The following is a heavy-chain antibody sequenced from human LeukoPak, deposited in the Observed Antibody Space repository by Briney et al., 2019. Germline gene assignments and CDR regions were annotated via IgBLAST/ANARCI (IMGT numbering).Heavy chain of an antibody. V-gene: IGHV1-8*03. CDR2: MNPNSGNT. D-gene: IGHD1-20*01. CDR1: GYTFTSYD. J-gene: IGHJ4*02. CDR3: ARRAKYNWIPFDY. Sequence: ASVKVSCKASGYTFTSYDINWVRQATGQGLEWMGWMNPNSGNTGYAQKFQGRVTINRNTSISTAYMELSSLRSEDTAVYYCARRAKYNWIPFDYWGQGTLVTVSS.